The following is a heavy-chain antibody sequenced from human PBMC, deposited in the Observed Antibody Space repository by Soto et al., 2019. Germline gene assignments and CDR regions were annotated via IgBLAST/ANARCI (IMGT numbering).Heavy chain of an antibody. CDR2: IYYSGST. CDR1: GGSISSGDYY. D-gene: IGHD3-10*01. J-gene: IGHJ6*02. V-gene: IGHV4-30-4*01. CDR3: ARDAGTMVRGVSDYYYYGMDG. Sequence: QVQLQESGPGLVKPSQTLSLTCTVSGGSISSGDYYWSWIRQPPGKGLEWIGYIYYSGSTYYNPSLKSRVNLSVDPSKNQFSLTLSSVNAADTAVYYCARDAGTMVRGVSDYYYYGMDGWGQGTTVTVSS.